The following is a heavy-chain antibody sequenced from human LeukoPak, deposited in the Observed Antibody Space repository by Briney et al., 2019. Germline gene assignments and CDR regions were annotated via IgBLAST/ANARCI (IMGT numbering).Heavy chain of an antibody. Sequence: GGSLRLSCAASGFTFSSYGMHWVRQAPGKGLEWVAVIWYDGSNKYYADSVKGRVTISRDNSKNTLYLQMNSLRAEDTAVYYCARDAGYCSGGSCYPGQFDYWGQGTLVTVSS. V-gene: IGHV3-33*01. J-gene: IGHJ4*02. D-gene: IGHD2-15*01. CDR3: ARDAGYCSGGSCYPGQFDY. CDR1: GFTFSSYG. CDR2: IWYDGSNK.